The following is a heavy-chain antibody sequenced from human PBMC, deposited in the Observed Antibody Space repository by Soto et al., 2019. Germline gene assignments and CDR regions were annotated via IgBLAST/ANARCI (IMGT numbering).Heavy chain of an antibody. CDR3: ATNGRGGSYYFDY. CDR1: GLTFSSYE. CDR2: IHSSRGTT. D-gene: IGHD1-1*01. Sequence: EVPLVESGGDLVQPGGSLRLSCAASGLTFSSYEMMWVRQAPGKGLEWISFIHSSRGTTYYADSVKGRFTISRDNSKNTLYLQMNSLRAEDTAVYYCATNGRGGSYYFDYWGQGTLVTVSS. V-gene: IGHV3-48*03. J-gene: IGHJ4*02.